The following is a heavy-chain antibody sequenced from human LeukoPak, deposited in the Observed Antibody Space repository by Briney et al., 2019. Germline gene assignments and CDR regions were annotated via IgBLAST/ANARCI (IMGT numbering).Heavy chain of an antibody. CDR1: GFTFSSYA. CDR3: AKDPRYGSGSS. J-gene: IGHJ5*02. V-gene: IGHV3-23*01. D-gene: IGHD3-10*01. CDR2: ISGSGGST. Sequence: GGSLRLSCAASGFTFSSYAMSWVRQAPGKGLEWVSAISGSGGSTYYADSVKGRFTISRDNSKDTLYLQMNSLRAEDTAVYYCAKDPRYGSGSSWGQGTLVTVSS.